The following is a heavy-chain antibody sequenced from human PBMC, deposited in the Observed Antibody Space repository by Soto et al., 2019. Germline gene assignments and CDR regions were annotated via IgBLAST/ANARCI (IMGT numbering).Heavy chain of an antibody. V-gene: IGHV4-34*01. D-gene: IGHD3-16*02. J-gene: IGHJ4*02. CDR2: INHSGST. CDR3: ARGHYDYVWGSYRYEYYFDY. Sequence: TLSLTCAAYAGSFSGYYWSWIRQPPARGLEWSGAINHSGSTNLNPSLKSRVTISVDTSKNQFSLKLSSVTAADTAVYYCARGHYDYVWGSYRYEYYFDYWGQGTLVTVSS. CDR1: AGSFSGYY.